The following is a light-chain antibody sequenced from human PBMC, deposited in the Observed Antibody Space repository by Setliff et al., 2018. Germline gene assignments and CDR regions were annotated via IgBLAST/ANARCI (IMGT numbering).Light chain of an antibody. J-gene: IGLJ1*01. CDR2: EVS. Sequence: QSVLTQPASVSGSPGQSITISCTGTSSDVGYYNYVSWYQQHPGKAPKLMIYEVSNRPSGVSNRFSGSKSGNTASLTISGLPAEDEADYYCSSYTSSSTRVFGTGTKVTVL. CDR1: SSDVGYYNY. CDR3: SSYTSSSTRV. V-gene: IGLV2-14*01.